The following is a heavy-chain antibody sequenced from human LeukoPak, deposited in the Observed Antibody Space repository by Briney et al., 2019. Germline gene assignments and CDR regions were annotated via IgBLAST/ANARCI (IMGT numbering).Heavy chain of an antibody. D-gene: IGHD3-22*01. V-gene: IGHV1-18*01. CDR3: ARANPYYDSSSFHDY. CDR1: GYTFTSYG. CDR2: ISAHNGNT. Sequence: ASVKVSCKASGYTFTSYGISWVRQAPGQGLEWMGWISAHNGNTKNAQKVQGRVTMTTDTSTSTAYMELRSLRSDDTAVYYCARANPYYDSSSFHDYWGRGTLVTVSS. J-gene: IGHJ4*02.